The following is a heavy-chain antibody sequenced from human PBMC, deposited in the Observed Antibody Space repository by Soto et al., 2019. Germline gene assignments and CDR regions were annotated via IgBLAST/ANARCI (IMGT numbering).Heavy chain of an antibody. V-gene: IGHV1-69*13. CDR2: IIPIFGTA. J-gene: IGHJ3*02. CDR3: ARSDPIAVAGPGAFDI. D-gene: IGHD6-19*01. CDR1: GGTFSSYA. Sequence: GASVKVSCKASGGTFSSYAISWVRQAPGQGLEWMGGIIPIFGTANYAQKFQGRVTITADESTSTAYMELSSLRSEDTAVYYCARSDPIAVAGPGAFDIWGQGTMVTVSS.